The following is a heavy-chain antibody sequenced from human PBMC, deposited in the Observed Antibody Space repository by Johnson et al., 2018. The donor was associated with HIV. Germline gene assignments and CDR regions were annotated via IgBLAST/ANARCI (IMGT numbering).Heavy chain of an antibody. CDR1: GFTVSSNY. D-gene: IGHD3-10*01. V-gene: IGHV3-66*01. CDR2: IYSGGST. J-gene: IGHJ3*02. Sequence: VQLVESGGGLVQPGGSLRLSCAASGFTVSSNYMSWVRQAPGKGLEWVSVIYSGGSTYYADSVKGRFTISRDNSKNTLYLQMNSLRVEDTAVYYCARDPLLHGSTFDIWGPGTMVTVSS. CDR3: ARDPLLHGSTFDI.